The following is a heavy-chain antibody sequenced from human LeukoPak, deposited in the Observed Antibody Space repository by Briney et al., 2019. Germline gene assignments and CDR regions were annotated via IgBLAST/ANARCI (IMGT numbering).Heavy chain of an antibody. CDR3: AKGQDYDFWSGYSLRGEYFQH. D-gene: IGHD3-3*01. CDR1: AFTFNSYG. J-gene: IGHJ1*01. V-gene: IGHV3-30*02. Sequence: GSLRLSCAASAFTFNSYGMHWVRQAPGKGLEWVAFIRYDGSNKYYADSVKGRLTISRDNSKNTLYLQMNSLRAEDTAVYYCAKGQDYDFWSGYSLRGEYFQHWGQGTLVTVSS. CDR2: IRYDGSNK.